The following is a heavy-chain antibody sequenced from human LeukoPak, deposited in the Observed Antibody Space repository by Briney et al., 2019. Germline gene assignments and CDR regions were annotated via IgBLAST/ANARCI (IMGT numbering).Heavy chain of an antibody. Sequence: GGSLRLSCAASGFDFSGYAMSWVRQAPGKGLEWVAGIGSDGSTHHAESVKGRFAISRDNSKSTVYLQMNSLRAEDTALYYCGKDLHFYVAMDVWGQGPRSPSP. V-gene: IGHV3-23*01. CDR1: GFDFSGYA. J-gene: IGHJ6*02. CDR2: IGSDGST. D-gene: IGHD2/OR15-2a*01. CDR3: GKDLHFYVAMDV.